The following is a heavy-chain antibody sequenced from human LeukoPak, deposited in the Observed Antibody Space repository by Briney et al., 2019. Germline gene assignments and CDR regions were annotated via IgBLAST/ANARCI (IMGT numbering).Heavy chain of an antibody. J-gene: IGHJ4*02. D-gene: IGHD4-11*01. CDR2: IVPIFGTA. V-gene: IGHV1-69*13. CDR3: ARGPSATTGSNYEYYFDY. CDR1: GGTFSSYA. Sequence: ASVKVSCKASGGTFSSYAISWVRQAPGQGLEWMGGIVPIFGTANYAQKLQGKVTITADESTSTAYMELSSLRSEDTAVYYCARGPSATTGSNYEYYFDYWGQGTLVTVSS.